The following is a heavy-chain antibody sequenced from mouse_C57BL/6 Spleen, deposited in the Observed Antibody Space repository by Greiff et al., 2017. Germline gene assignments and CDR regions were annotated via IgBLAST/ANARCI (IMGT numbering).Heavy chain of an antibody. CDR2: ISGGGGNT. Sequence: EVKLVESGGGLVKPGGSLKLSCAASGFTFSSYTMSWVRQTPEKRLEWVATISGGGGNTYYPDSVKGRFTISRDNAKNTLYLQMSSLRSEDTALYYCARGILGTYYFDYWGQGTTLTVSS. J-gene: IGHJ2*01. CDR3: ARGILGTYYFDY. D-gene: IGHD4-1*01. V-gene: IGHV5-9*01. CDR1: GFTFSSYT.